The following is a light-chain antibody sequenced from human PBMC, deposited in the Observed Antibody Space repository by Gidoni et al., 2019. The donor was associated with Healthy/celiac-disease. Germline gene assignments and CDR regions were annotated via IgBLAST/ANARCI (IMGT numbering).Light chain of an antibody. CDR2: DAS. CDR1: QSVSSY. CDR3: QQRSNWPY. V-gene: IGKV3-11*01. J-gene: IGKJ5*01. Sequence: EIVLTQSPATLSLSPGERATLSCRASQSVSSYLAWYQQKPGQAPRLLIYDASNRATGIPARFRGRGFWTDFTLTLRRPEPEDFSGYYCQQRSNWPYFGQGTRLEIK.